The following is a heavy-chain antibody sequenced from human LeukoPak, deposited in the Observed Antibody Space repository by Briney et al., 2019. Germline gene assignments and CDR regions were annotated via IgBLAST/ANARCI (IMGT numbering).Heavy chain of an antibody. CDR3: ARGRSGHFIDY. D-gene: IGHD3-10*01. CDR2: INHSGST. V-gene: IGHV4-34*01. J-gene: IGHJ4*02. Sequence: PSETLSLTCAVYGGSFSGYYWSWIRQPPGKGLEWIGEINHSGSTNYNPSLKSRVTISVDTSKNQFSLKLGSVTAADTAVYYCARGRSGHFIDYWGQGTLVTVSS. CDR1: GGSFSGYY.